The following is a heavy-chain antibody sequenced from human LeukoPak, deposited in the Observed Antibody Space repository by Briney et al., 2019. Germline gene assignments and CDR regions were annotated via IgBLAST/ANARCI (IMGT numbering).Heavy chain of an antibody. CDR1: GFTVSSNY. Sequence: PEGSLRLSCAASGFTVSSNYMSWVRQAPGKGLEWVSIIYSGGSTFYADSVEGRFTISRDNSKNTLYLQMNSLRAEDTAVYYCARGGSYLSAFDIWGQGTMVTVSS. J-gene: IGHJ3*02. V-gene: IGHV3-53*01. D-gene: IGHD1-26*01. CDR3: ARGGSYLSAFDI. CDR2: IYSGGST.